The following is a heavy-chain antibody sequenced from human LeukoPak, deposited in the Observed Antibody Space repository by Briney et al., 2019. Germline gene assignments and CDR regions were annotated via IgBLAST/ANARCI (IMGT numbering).Heavy chain of an antibody. CDR3: ARDPRFDDLRFLEWDSSYYYYYMDV. CDR2: IYTSGST. V-gene: IGHV4-4*07. Sequence: SETLSLTCTVSGGSISSYYWSWIRRPAGKGLEWIGRIYTSGSTNYNPSLKSRVTMSVDTSKNQFSLKLSSVTAADTAVYYCARDPRFDDLRFLEWDSSYYYYYMDVWGKGTTVTVSS. J-gene: IGHJ6*03. CDR1: GGSISSYY. D-gene: IGHD3-3*01.